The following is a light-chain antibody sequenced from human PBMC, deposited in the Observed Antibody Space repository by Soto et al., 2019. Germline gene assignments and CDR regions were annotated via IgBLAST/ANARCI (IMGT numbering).Light chain of an antibody. Sequence: SYELTQPPSVSVAPGKTARITCGGNNIGSKSVHWYQQKPGQAPVLVIYYDSDRPSGIPERFSGSNSGNTATLTISRVEAGDEADYYCQVWDSSSDHLVFGGGTKLPS. V-gene: IGLV3-21*04. CDR3: QVWDSSSDHLV. CDR2: YDS. CDR1: NIGSKS. J-gene: IGLJ2*01.